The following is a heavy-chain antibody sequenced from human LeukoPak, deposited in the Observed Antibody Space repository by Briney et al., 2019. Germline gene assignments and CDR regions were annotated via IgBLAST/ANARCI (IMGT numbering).Heavy chain of an antibody. CDR3: ARVWEGSSWTHMDV. CDR2: IYTSGST. J-gene: IGHJ6*03. D-gene: IGHD6-13*01. Sequence: PSETLSLTCTVSGGSISSGSYYWSWIRQPAGKGLEWIGRIYTSGSTNYNPSLKSRVTISVDTSKNQFSLKLSSVTAADTAVYYCARVWEGSSWTHMDVWGKGTTVTVSS. V-gene: IGHV4-61*02. CDR1: GGSISSGSYY.